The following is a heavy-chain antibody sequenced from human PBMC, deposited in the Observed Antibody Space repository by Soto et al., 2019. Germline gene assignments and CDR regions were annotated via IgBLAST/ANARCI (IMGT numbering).Heavy chain of an antibody. V-gene: IGHV4-39*01. CDR3: ASRYYYDSSGTYPHFDY. CDR2: IYYSGRT. D-gene: IGHD3-22*01. CDR1: GGSVSSSSYY. Sequence: QLQLQESGPGLVKPSETLSLTCTFSGGSVSSSSYYWGWIRQPPGKGLEWIGRIYYSGRTYYNPSPKSRGTISVDTSKTQFSLKLRSVTAADTAVYYCASRYYYDSSGTYPHFDYWGQGTLVTVSS. J-gene: IGHJ4*02.